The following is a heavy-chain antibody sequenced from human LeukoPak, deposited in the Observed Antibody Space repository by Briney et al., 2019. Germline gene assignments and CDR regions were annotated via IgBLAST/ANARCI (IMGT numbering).Heavy chain of an antibody. CDR3: ARALAGTEGWFTS. Sequence: SQTLSLTCAISGDSFFSNSAAWNWIRQSPSRGLEWLGRTYYRSKWYHDYSAAVKSRITVSPDTSKNQFSLQLSSMTPGDTAVYYCARALAGTEGWFTSWGQGSLVTVSS. J-gene: IGHJ5*02. CDR1: GDSFFSNSAA. V-gene: IGHV6-1*01. D-gene: IGHD1-1*01. CDR2: TYYRSKWYH.